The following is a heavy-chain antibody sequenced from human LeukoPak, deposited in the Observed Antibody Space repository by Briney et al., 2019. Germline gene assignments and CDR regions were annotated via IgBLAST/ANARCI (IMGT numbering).Heavy chain of an antibody. CDR2: ISGSGGST. V-gene: IGHV3-23*01. CDR1: GFTFSSYA. D-gene: IGHD6-13*01. CDR3: ATRSSIAAAGRWADWYFDL. J-gene: IGHJ2*01. Sequence: GGSLRLSCAASGFTFSSYAMSWVRQAPGKGMEWVSAISGSGGSTYYADSVKGRFTISRDNSKNTLYLQMNSLRAEDTAVYYCATRSSIAAAGRWADWYFDLWGRGTLVTVSS.